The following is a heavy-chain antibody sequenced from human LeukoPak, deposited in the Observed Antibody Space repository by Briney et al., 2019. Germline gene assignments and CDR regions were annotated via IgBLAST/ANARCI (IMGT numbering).Heavy chain of an antibody. CDR1: GFTFSSYA. Sequence: GGSLRLSCAASGFTFSSYAMSWVRQAPGKGLEWVSAISGSGGSTYYADSVKGRFTISRDNSKNTLYLQMNSLRAEDTAVYYCTTASGYIYGYPTPWGQGTLVTVSS. V-gene: IGHV3-23*01. CDR3: TTASGYIYGYPTP. CDR2: ISGSGGST. D-gene: IGHD5-18*01. J-gene: IGHJ5*02.